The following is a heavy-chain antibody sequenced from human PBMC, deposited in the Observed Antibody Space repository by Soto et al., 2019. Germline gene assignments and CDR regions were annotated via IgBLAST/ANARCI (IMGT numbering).Heavy chain of an antibody. CDR1: GGSISSNH. CDR3: ARYRREAVAGYTLDN. Sequence: KSSETLSLTCTVSGGSISSNHWTWSRQPPGKGLEWIGYVYNSGSTNYNPSLKSRVTISEDTSKSQFSLKVNSMTAADTAVYYCARYRREAVAGYTLDNWGQGILVTVSS. J-gene: IGHJ4*02. D-gene: IGHD6-13*01. V-gene: IGHV4-59*01. CDR2: VYNSGST.